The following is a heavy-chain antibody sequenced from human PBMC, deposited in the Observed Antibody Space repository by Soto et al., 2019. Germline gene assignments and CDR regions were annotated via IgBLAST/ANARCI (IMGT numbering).Heavy chain of an antibody. Sequence: SVKVSCKTSGGTFSSYTISWVRQAPGQGLEWMGRIIPILGIANYAQKFQGRVTITADKSTSTAYMELSSLRSEDTAVYYCAREVGTTLYYYYYYMDVWGKGTTVTVSS. J-gene: IGHJ6*03. CDR2: IIPILGIA. CDR3: AREVGTTLYYYYYYMDV. D-gene: IGHD4-4*01. CDR1: GGTFSSYT. V-gene: IGHV1-69*04.